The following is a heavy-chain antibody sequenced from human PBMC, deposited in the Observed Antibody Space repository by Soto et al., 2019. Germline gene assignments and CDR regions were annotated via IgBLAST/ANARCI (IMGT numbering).Heavy chain of an antibody. D-gene: IGHD1-1*01. V-gene: IGHV1-18*01. J-gene: IGHJ2*01. CDR1: GYMFSSHG. Sequence: QVQLLQSGAEVKEPGASVKVSCKTSGYMFSSHGLYWVRQAPGQGLEWMGWISPKSGDTNYVQSLQGRLTLSTDTSTSTAYLELRSLTSDDTAVYYCGREAGDDDWYCDLWGRGTPVTVSS. CDR2: ISPKSGDT. CDR3: GREAGDDDWYCDL.